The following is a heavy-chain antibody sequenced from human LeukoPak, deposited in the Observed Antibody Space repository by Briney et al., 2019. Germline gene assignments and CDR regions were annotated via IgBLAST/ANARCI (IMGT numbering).Heavy chain of an antibody. CDR3: AKSNGYGLVDI. D-gene: IGHD3-10*01. CDR1: GGSISSYY. J-gene: IGHJ3*02. CDR2: IHYSGST. V-gene: IGHV4-59*12. Sequence: SETLSLTCTVSGGSISSYYWSWIRQPPGRGLEWIGYIHYSGSTNYNPSLKSRVTISVDMSKNQFSLKLNSVTAADTAVYYCAKSNGYGLVDIWGQGTMVTVSS.